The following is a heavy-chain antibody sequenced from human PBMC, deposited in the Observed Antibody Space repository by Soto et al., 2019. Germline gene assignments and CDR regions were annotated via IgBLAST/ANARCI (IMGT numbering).Heavy chain of an antibody. J-gene: IGHJ5*02. CDR2: ISVSGGST. Sequence: GGSLRPACAASGYTFSSSAMSWVRQDPGKGLEWVSAISVSGGSTYYADSLKGRFTISRDNSKNTLYLQMTSLRAEDTAVYYCAKERIAVDTNWFDPWGQGTLVTVSS. V-gene: IGHV3-23*01. D-gene: IGHD6-19*01. CDR3: AKERIAVDTNWFDP. CDR1: GYTFSSSA.